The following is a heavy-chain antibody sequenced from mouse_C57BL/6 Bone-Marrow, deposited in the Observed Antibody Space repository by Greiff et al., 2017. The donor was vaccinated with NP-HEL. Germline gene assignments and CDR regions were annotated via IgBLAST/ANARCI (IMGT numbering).Heavy chain of an antibody. Sequence: VQLQESGAELVRPGASVKLSCKASGYTFTDYYINWVKQRPGQGLEWIARIYPGSGNTYYNEKFKGKATLTAEKSSSTAYMQLSSLTSEDSAVYFCARGMVTTAYFDYWGQGTTLTVSS. CDR1: GYTFTDYY. CDR3: ARGMVTTAYFDY. CDR2: IYPGSGNT. V-gene: IGHV1-76*01. J-gene: IGHJ2*01. D-gene: IGHD2-2*01.